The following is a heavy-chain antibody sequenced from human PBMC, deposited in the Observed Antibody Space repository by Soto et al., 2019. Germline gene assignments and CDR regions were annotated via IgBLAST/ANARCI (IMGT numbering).Heavy chain of an antibody. J-gene: IGHJ6*03. V-gene: IGHV1-8*01. CDR2: MNPNSGNT. CDR3: ARVTSGSTYYYYYMDV. Sequence: QVQLVQSGAEVKKPGASVKVSCKASRYTFTSYDVNWVRQATGQGLEWMGWMNPNSGNTGYAQKFQGRVTMTRNTSISTAYMELSSLRSEDTAVYYCARVTSGSTYYYYYMDVWGKGTTVTVSS. CDR1: RYTFTSYD. D-gene: IGHD3-10*01.